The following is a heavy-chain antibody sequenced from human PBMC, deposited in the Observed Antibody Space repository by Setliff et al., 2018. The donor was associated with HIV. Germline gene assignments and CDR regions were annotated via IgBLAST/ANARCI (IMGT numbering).Heavy chain of an antibody. CDR1: GGSFTSRSYY. Sequence: SETLSLTCTVSGGSFTSRSYYWGWIRQPPGKGLEWIGSIFYSGITYYNPSLKSRVTISVDTSKNHFSLNLNSVTAADTAIYYCARERLTFGEFANWFDPWGQGTLVTVPQ. CDR3: ARERLTFGEFANWFDP. D-gene: IGHD3-10*01. V-gene: IGHV4-39*02. J-gene: IGHJ5*02. CDR2: IFYSGIT.